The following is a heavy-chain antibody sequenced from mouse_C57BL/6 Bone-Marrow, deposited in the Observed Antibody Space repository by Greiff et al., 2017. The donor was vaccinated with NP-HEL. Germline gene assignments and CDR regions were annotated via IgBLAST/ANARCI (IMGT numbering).Heavy chain of an antibody. D-gene: IGHD2-13*01. Sequence: VKLQQSGAELARPGASVKLSCKASGYTFTSYGISWVKQRTGQGLEWIGEIYPRSGNTYYNEKFKGKATLTADKSSSTAYMELLSLTPEDSAVYFCARRGCDRAFDYWGQGTTLTVSS. CDR1: GYTFTSYG. J-gene: IGHJ2*01. CDR3: ARRGCDRAFDY. V-gene: IGHV1-81*01. CDR2: IYPRSGNT.